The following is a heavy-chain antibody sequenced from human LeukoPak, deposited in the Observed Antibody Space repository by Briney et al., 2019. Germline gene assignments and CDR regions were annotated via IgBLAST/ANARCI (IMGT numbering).Heavy chain of an antibody. CDR3: ARVSTGPV. V-gene: IGHV3-21*01. Sequence: GGSQRVSCVGSGFIFSNFNMNWVRQAPGKGLEWVSSISSTGNYIHYADSVKGRFTISRDNAQKSLYLQMNSLRVEDSAVYYCARVSTGPVWGQGTLVTVSS. CDR2: ISSTGNYI. CDR1: GFIFSNFN. D-gene: IGHD1-1*01. J-gene: IGHJ4*02.